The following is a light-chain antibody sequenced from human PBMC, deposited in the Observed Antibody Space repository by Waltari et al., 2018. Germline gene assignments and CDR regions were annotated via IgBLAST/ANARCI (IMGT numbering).Light chain of an antibody. CDR3: QQYYSTPF. CDR1: HSILYSPNTQND. J-gene: IGKJ4*01. V-gene: IGKV4-1*01. CDR2: WAS. Sequence: DIVMTQSPDFLAVSLGERATINCKYSHSILYSPNTQNDSAWYQQKPGQPPKLLIYWASTRESGVPDRFSRSGSGTDFTLTISSLQAEDVAVYYCQQYYSTPFFGGGTKVEIK.